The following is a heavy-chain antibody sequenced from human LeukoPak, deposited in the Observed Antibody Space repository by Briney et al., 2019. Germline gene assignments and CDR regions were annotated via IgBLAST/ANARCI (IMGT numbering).Heavy chain of an antibody. CDR1: GGSISSSSYY. V-gene: IGHV4-39*07. D-gene: IGHD1-26*01. CDR3: ARDTTLGVGATRDYYYYGMDV. Sequence: SETLSLTCTVSGGSISSSSYYWGWIRQPPGKGLEWIGSIYYSGSTYYNPSLKSRVTISVDTSKNQFSLKLSSVTAADTAVYYCARDTTLGVGATRDYYYYGMDVWGQGTTVTVSS. CDR2: IYYSGST. J-gene: IGHJ6*02.